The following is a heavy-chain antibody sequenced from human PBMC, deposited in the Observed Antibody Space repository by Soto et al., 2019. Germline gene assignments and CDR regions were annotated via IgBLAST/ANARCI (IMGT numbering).Heavy chain of an antibody. CDR2: IYSGGST. CDR3: ARAAYCSSTSCPPPFDY. Sequence: GGSLRLSCAASGFTVSSNYMSWVRQAPGKGLEWVSVIYSGGSTYYADSVKGRFTISRDNSKNTLYLQMNSLGAEDTAVYYCARAAYCSSTSCPPPFDYWGQGTLVTVSS. V-gene: IGHV3-66*01. D-gene: IGHD2-2*01. J-gene: IGHJ4*02. CDR1: GFTVSSNY.